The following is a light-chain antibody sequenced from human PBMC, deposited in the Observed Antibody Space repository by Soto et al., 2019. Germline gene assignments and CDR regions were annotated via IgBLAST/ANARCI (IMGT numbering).Light chain of an antibody. CDR1: SSDVGSYNL. V-gene: IGLV2-23*01. J-gene: IGLJ1*01. CDR2: EGT. Sequence: QSALTQPASVSGSPGQSITISCTGTSSDVGSYNLVSWFQHHPGKAPKLLIYEGTKRPSGVSNRFSGSKSGNTASLKISGLQAEEEADYYCCSYAGSSSYVFGTGTKVTVL. CDR3: CSYAGSSSYV.